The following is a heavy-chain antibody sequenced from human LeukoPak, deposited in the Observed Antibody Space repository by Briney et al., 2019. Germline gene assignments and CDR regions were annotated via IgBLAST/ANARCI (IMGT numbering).Heavy chain of an antibody. CDR1: GGSISSYY. CDR3: ARGRTFDN. J-gene: IGHJ4*02. Sequence: SETLSLNCTVSGGSISSYYWSWIRQPPGKGLEWIGYIYYSGSTNYNPSLKSRVTISVDTSKNQLSLKLSSGTAAETAVYCCARGRTFDNGGQGTLVTVSS. V-gene: IGHV4-59*01. CDR2: IYYSGST.